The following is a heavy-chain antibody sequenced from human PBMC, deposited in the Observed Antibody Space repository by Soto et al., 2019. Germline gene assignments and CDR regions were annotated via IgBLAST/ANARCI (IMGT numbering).Heavy chain of an antibody. J-gene: IGHJ3*02. Sequence: GASVKVSCKDPGGTLGSYTISWVRQSHGQGLEWMGRIIPILGIANYAQKFQGRVTITADKSTSTAYMELSSLRSEDTAVYYCARDLIIAVAGTSAFDIWGQGTMVTVSS. CDR2: IIPILGIA. CDR3: ARDLIIAVAGTSAFDI. V-gene: IGHV1-69*04. D-gene: IGHD6-19*01. CDR1: GGTLGSYT.